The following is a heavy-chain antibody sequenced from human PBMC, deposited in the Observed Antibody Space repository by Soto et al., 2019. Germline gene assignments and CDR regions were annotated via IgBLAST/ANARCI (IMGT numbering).Heavy chain of an antibody. CDR3: ARDYGDYVRAFDY. Sequence: PGGSLRLSCAASGFTFDDYAMHWVRQAPGKGLEWVSGIRCNSGSIGYADSVKGRFTISRDNSKNTLYLQMNSLRAEDTAVYYCARDYGDYVRAFDYWGQGTLVTVSS. D-gene: IGHD4-17*01. CDR1: GFTFDDYA. V-gene: IGHV3-9*01. CDR2: IRCNSGSI. J-gene: IGHJ4*02.